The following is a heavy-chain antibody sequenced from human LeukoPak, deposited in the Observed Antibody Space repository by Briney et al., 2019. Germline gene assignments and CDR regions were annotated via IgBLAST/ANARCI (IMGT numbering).Heavy chain of an antibody. CDR1: GFTFSTYG. D-gene: IGHD1-1*01. Sequence: GGSLRLSCAASGFTFSTYGMHWVRQAPGKGLEWVAVISYDGSSKYFADSVKGRFTISRDNAKNSLYLQMNSLRAEDTAVYYCARAQWYNWNARDAFDIWGQGTMVTVSS. CDR3: ARAQWYNWNARDAFDI. CDR2: ISYDGSSK. V-gene: IGHV3-30*03. J-gene: IGHJ3*02.